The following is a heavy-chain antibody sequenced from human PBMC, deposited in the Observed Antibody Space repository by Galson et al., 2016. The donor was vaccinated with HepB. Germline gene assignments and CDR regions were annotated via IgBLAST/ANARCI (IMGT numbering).Heavy chain of an antibody. CDR3: ARSQNIVVVVAATGFPDWFDP. V-gene: IGHV6-1*01. D-gene: IGHD2-15*01. CDR1: GDRVSSTSAA. Sequence: CAISGDRVSSTSAAWNWIRQSPSRGLEWLGRTYYRSKWYNDYAVSVKSRITINPDTSKNQFSLQLNSVTPEDTAVYYCARSQNIVVVVAATGFPDWFDPWGQGTLVTVSS. J-gene: IGHJ5*02. CDR2: TYYRSKWYN.